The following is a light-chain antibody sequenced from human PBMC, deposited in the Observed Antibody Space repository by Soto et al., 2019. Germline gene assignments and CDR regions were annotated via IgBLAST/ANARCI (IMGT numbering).Light chain of an antibody. CDR1: QGISSY. V-gene: IGKV1-9*01. CDR2: AAS. CDR3: QQLNSYPFA. Sequence: DIQLTQSPSFLSASVGDRVTITCRASQGISSYLAWYQQKPGKAHNLLLYAASTLQSGVPSRFSGSTSGTEFTLTISSLQPEEFATYSCQQLNSYPFAFGPGTKVDIK. J-gene: IGKJ3*01.